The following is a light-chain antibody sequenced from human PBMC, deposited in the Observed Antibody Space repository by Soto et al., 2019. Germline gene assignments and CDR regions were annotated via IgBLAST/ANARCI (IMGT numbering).Light chain of an antibody. CDR2: GAS. CDR3: QQYTDWPLT. Sequence: EIVMTQSPDTLSVSPGERATLSCRASQSVSSNLAWYQHKPGQAPRLLMYGASTRATGVPARFSGSGSGTAFTLTISSLQSEDFAVYYCQQYTDWPLTFGQATRVDIK. CDR1: QSVSSN. J-gene: IGKJ1*01. V-gene: IGKV3-15*01.